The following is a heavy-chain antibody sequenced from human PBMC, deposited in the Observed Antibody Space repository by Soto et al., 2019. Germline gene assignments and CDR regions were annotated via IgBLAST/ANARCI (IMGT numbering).Heavy chain of an antibody. CDR1: GYTFTSYA. CDR3: ARAKKLTYYDSSGPHY. J-gene: IGHJ4*02. Sequence: ASVKVSCKASGYTFTSYAMHWVRQAPGQRLEWMGWINAGNGNTKYSQKFQGRVTITRDTSASTAYMELSSLRSEDTAVYYCARAKKLTYYDSSGPHYWGQGTLVTVS. CDR2: INAGNGNT. V-gene: IGHV1-3*01. D-gene: IGHD3-22*01.